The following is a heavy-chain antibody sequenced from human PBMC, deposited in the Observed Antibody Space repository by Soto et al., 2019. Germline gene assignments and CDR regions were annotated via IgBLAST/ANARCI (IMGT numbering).Heavy chain of an antibody. CDR3: PRGQTIRAFEY. CDR2: TYSSGST. Sequence: QVQLQESGPALLKASETLSLTCTVSGASLSVYTWNWIRQSPGKGLEWVGYTYSSGSTSYNPSLESRVTISVDTSLNQFSLKLKSVTAADTAVYYCPRGQTIRAFEYWGQGALVSVSS. CDR1: GASLSVYT. J-gene: IGHJ4*02. D-gene: IGHD4-17*01. V-gene: IGHV4-59*01.